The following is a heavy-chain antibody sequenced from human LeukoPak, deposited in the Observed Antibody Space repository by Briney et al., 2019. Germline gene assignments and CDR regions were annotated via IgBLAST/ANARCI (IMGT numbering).Heavy chain of an antibody. Sequence: PSETLSLTCTVSGGSISSYYWSWIRQPPGKGLEWIGYIYYTGSTNYNPSLKSRVTISVDTSKNQFSLKLSSVTAADTAVCYCARGATVTTGFDSWGQGTLVTVSS. V-gene: IGHV4-59*01. CDR1: GGSISSYY. D-gene: IGHD4-17*01. CDR2: IYYTGST. CDR3: ARGATVTTGFDS. J-gene: IGHJ4*02.